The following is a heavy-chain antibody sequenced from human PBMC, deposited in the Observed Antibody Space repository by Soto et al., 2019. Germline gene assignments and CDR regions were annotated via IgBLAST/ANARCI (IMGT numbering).Heavy chain of an antibody. V-gene: IGHV1-8*01. CDR3: ASGRRIVVLPAAKVYYYYCIAV. CDR2: MNPNSGNT. CDR1: GYTFTSYD. Sequence: QVQLVQSGAEVKKPGASVKVSCKASGYTFTSYDINWVRQATGQGLEWMGWMNPNSGNTGYAQKFQGRVTMPRNTFIDVTYLALSSLRRDATAVYCCASGRRIVVLPAAKVYYYYCIAVSGSRTTVIV. J-gene: IGHJ6*03. D-gene: IGHD2-2*01.